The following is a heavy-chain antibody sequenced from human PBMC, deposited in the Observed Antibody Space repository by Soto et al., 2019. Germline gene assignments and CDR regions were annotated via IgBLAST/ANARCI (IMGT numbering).Heavy chain of an antibody. D-gene: IGHD1-7*01. CDR3: AKDFGPPELDAEYFQH. CDR1: GFTFSSYG. V-gene: IGHV3-30*18. Sequence: GGSLRLSCAASGFTFSSYGMHWVRQAPGKGLEWVAVISYDGSNKYYADSVKGRFTISRDNSKNTLYLQMNSLRAEDTAVYYCAKDFGPPELDAEYFQHWGQGTLVTVSS. CDR2: ISYDGSNK. J-gene: IGHJ1*01.